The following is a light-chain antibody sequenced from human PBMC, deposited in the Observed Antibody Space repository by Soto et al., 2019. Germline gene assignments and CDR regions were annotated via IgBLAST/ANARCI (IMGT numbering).Light chain of an antibody. Sequence: EIVMTQSPATLSVSPGERATLSCRASQSVSSNLAWYQQKPGQAPRLLIYGASTRATGIPARFSGSGSGTEFTLTISSLQSEYFAVYFCHQYNNWPPGTFGPGTKVDIK. CDR3: HQYNNWPPGT. CDR1: QSVSSN. CDR2: GAS. J-gene: IGKJ3*01. V-gene: IGKV3-15*01.